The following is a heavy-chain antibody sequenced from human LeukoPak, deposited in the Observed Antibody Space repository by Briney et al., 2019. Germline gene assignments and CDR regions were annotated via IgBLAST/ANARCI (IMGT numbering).Heavy chain of an antibody. CDR1: GFTFSTYG. CDR3: AKLLGGYDDS. CDR2: ISYDGSNK. D-gene: IGHD3-16*01. J-gene: IGHJ4*02. Sequence: GGSLRLSCAASGFTFSTYGMHWVRQAPGKGLEWVAVISYDGSNKYYADSVKGLFTISRDNSKNTLYLQMNSLRAEDTAVYYCAKLLGGYDDSWGQGTLVTVSS. V-gene: IGHV3-30*18.